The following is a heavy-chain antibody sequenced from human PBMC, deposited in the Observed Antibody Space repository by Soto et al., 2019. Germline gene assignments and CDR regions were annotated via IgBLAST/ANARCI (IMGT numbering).Heavy chain of an antibody. CDR2: ISSSGSTI. J-gene: IGHJ6*03. D-gene: IGHD2-2*01. CDR3: AKVAYCSSTSCPNYYYYYYMDV. Sequence: GSLRLSCAASGFTFSDYYMSWIRQAPGKGLEWVSYISSSGSTIYYADSVKGRFTISRDNAKNSLYLQMNSLRAEDTAVYYCAKVAYCSSTSCPNYYYYYYMDVWGKGTTVTVSS. CDR1: GFTFSDYY. V-gene: IGHV3-11*01.